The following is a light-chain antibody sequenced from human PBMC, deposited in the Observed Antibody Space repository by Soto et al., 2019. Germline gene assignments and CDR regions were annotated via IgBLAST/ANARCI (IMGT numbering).Light chain of an antibody. CDR2: HAS. J-gene: IGKJ4*01. CDR1: ESVDIY. Sequence: ETVLTQSPATLSLSPGETATLSCRASESVDIYLAWYQQKPGQAPRLLIYHASNRATGIPARFSGSGSGTDFPLTISSLEPEDSAVYYCQQRRNWPPLTFGGGTRVEIK. CDR3: QQRRNWPPLT. V-gene: IGKV3-11*01.